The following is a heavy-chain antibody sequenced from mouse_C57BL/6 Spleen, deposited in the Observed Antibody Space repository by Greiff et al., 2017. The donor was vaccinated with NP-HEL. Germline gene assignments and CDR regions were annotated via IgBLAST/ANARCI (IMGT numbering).Heavy chain of an antibody. D-gene: IGHD2-5*01. Sequence: QVQLQQSGAELVRPGSSVKLSCKASGYTFTSYWMHWVKQRPIQGLEWIGNIDPSDSETHYNQKFKDKATLTVDKSSSTAYMQLSSLTSEDSAVYYCAIYSHYEGPGWFAYWGQGTLVTVSA. CDR3: AIYSHYEGPGWFAY. V-gene: IGHV1-52*01. CDR1: GYTFTSYW. J-gene: IGHJ3*01. CDR2: IDPSDSET.